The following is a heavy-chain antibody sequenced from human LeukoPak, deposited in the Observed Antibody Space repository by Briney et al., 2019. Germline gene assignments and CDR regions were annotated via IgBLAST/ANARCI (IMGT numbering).Heavy chain of an antibody. CDR2: IIPIFGTA. CDR3: AKASAMIVVVSKHFDY. D-gene: IGHD3-22*01. Sequence: SVKVSCKASGGTFSSYAISWVRQAPGQGLEWMGGIIPIFGTANYAQKFQGRVTITADKSTSTAYMELSSLRSEDTAVYYCAKASAMIVVVSKHFDYWGQGTLVTVSS. CDR1: GGTFSSYA. V-gene: IGHV1-69*06. J-gene: IGHJ4*02.